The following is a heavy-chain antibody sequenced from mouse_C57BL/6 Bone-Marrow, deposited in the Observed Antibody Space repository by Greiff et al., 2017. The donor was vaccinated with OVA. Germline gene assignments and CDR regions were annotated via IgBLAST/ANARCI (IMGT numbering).Heavy chain of an antibody. CDR3: ARRGPRRLFDY. CDR2: ISSGGSYT. V-gene: IGHV5-6*02. D-gene: IGHD2-12*01. J-gene: IGHJ2*01. Sequence: EVMLVESGGDLVKPGGSLKLSCAASGFTFSSYGMSWVRQTPDKRLEWVATISSGGSYTYYPDSVKGRFTISRDNAKNTLYLQMSSLTSEDTAMYYCARRGPRRLFDYWGKGTTLTVSS. CDR1: GFTFSSYG.